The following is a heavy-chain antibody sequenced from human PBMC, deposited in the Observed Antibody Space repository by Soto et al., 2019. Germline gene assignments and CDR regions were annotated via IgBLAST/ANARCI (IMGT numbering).Heavy chain of an antibody. Sequence: QVQLVQSGAEVKKPGSSVKVSCKASGVTFSSYAISWVRQAPGQGLEWMAGIIPIFGTANYAQKFQGRVTITADESKSQAHMERSKLRSEDTDVYYCAGDSGFSSSGNLVYYFDYWGPGTLVTVSS. J-gene: IGHJ4*02. V-gene: IGHV1-69*01. CDR2: IIPIFGTA. D-gene: IGHD3-3*01. CDR3: AGDSGFSSSGNLVYYFDY. CDR1: GVTFSSYA.